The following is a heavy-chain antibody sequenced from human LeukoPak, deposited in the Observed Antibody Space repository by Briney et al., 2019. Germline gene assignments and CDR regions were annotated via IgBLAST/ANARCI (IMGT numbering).Heavy chain of an antibody. CDR3: ARSPPVVPAAMRWFDP. CDR1: GGSFSGCY. Sequence: KPSETLSLTCAVYGGSFSGCYWSWIRQPPGKGLEWIGEINHSGSTNYNPSLKSRVTISVDTSKNQFSLKLSSVTAADTAVYYCARSPPVVPAAMRWFDPWGQGTLVTVSS. J-gene: IGHJ5*02. CDR2: INHSGST. D-gene: IGHD2-2*01. V-gene: IGHV4-34*01.